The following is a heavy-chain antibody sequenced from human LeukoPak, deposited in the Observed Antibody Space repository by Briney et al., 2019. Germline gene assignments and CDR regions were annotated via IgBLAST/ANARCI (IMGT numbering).Heavy chain of an antibody. Sequence: GGSLRLSCAASGFTFSSYGMSWVRQAPGKGLEWVSAISGSGGSTYYADSVKGRFTISRDNSKNTLYLQMNSLRAEDTAVYYCALVWGVRGVLGTFDYWGQGTLVTASS. D-gene: IGHD3-10*01. V-gene: IGHV3-23*01. CDR2: ISGSGGST. CDR3: ALVWGVRGVLGTFDY. J-gene: IGHJ4*02. CDR1: GFTFSSYG.